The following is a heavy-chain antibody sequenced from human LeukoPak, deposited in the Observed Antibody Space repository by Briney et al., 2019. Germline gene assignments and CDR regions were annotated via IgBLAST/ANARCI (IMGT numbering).Heavy chain of an antibody. CDR2: IYSGGST. V-gene: IGHV3-66*02. CDR3: ARAGVRVKGAFDI. J-gene: IGHJ3*02. CDR1: GFTVSSNY. D-gene: IGHD3-10*01. Sequence: GGSLRLSCAASGFTVSSNYMSWGRQAPGKGLEWVSVIYSGGSTYYADSVKSRFTISRDNSKNTLYLQMNSLRAEYTAVYYCARAGVRVKGAFDIWGQGTMVTVSS.